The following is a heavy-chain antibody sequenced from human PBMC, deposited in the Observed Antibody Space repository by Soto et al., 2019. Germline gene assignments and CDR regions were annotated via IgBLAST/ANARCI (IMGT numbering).Heavy chain of an antibody. V-gene: IGHV4-30-4*01. CDR3: ATNPLYDSSGSLGY. D-gene: IGHD3-22*01. J-gene: IGHJ4*02. CDR2: IYYSGST. CDR1: GGSISSGDYY. Sequence: SETLSLTCTVSGGSISSGDYYWSWIRQPPGKGLEWIGYIYYSGSTYYNPSLKSRVTISVDTSKNQFSLKLSSVTAADTAVYYCATNPLYDSSGSLGYWGQGTLVTVSS.